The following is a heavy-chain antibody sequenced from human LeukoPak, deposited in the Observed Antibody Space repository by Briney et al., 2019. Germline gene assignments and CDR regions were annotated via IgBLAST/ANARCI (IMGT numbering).Heavy chain of an antibody. CDR2: INHSGST. D-gene: IGHD6-13*01. CDR1: GGSFSGYY. V-gene: IGHV4-34*01. Sequence: SETLSLTCAVYGGSFSGYYWSWIRQPPGKGLEWIGEINHSGSTNYNPSLKSRVTISVDTSKNQFSLKLNSVTAADTAVYYCASSRRYSSSWYRNFNWFDPWGQGTLVTVSS. J-gene: IGHJ5*02. CDR3: ASSRRYSSSWYRNFNWFDP.